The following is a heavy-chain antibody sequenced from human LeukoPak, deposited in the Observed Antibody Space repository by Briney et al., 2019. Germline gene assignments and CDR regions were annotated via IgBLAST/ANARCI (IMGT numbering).Heavy chain of an antibody. J-gene: IGHJ6*03. Sequence: GGSLRLSCAVSGLILSNNSMTWVRQAPGKGLEWVASIKQDGSEKYYVDSVKGRFTISRDNAKNSLYLQMNSLRAEDTAVYYCARVVIRNYYMDVWGKGTTVTVSS. V-gene: IGHV3-7*01. CDR1: GLILSNNS. CDR2: IKQDGSEK. D-gene: IGHD3-22*01. CDR3: ARVVIRNYYMDV.